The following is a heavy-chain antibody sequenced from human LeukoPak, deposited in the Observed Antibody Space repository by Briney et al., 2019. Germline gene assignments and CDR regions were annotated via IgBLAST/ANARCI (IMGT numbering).Heavy chain of an antibody. CDR3: ARGYSSGWYYFDY. CDR1: GGSFSGYY. Sequence: SETLSLTCAVYGGSFSGYYWSWIRQPPGKGLEWIGEINHSGSTNYNPSLKSRVTISVDTSKNQFSLKLSSVTAADTAVYYCARGYSSGWYYFDYWGQGTPVTVSS. J-gene: IGHJ4*02. CDR2: INHSGST. V-gene: IGHV4-34*01. D-gene: IGHD6-19*01.